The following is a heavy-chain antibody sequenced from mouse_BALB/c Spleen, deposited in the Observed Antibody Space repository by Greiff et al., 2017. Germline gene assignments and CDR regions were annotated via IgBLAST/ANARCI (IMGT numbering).Heavy chain of an antibody. CDR2: ISSGSSTI. CDR1: GFTFSSFG. V-gene: IGHV5-17*02. Sequence: EVQRVESGGGLVQPGGSRKLSCAASGFTFSSFGMHWVRQAPEKGLEWVAYISSGSSTIYYADTVKGRFTISRDNPKNTLFLQMTSLRSEDTAMYYCARFGGNYVYFDYWGQGTTLTVSS. CDR3: ARFGGNYVYFDY. J-gene: IGHJ2*01. D-gene: IGHD2-1*01.